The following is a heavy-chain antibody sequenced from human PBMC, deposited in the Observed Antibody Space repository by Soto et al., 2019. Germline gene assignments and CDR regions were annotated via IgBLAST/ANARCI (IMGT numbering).Heavy chain of an antibody. D-gene: IGHD3-3*01. J-gene: IGHJ4*02. CDR3: ATDSQARLRFLEWSPTYFDY. V-gene: IGHV1-24*01. CDR1: GYTLTELS. Sequence: ASVKVSCKVSGYTLTELSMHWVRQAPGKGLEWMGGFDPEDGETIYAQKFQGRVTMTEDTSTDTAYMELSSLRSEDTAVYYCATDSQARLRFLEWSPTYFDYWGQGTLVTFSS. CDR2: FDPEDGET.